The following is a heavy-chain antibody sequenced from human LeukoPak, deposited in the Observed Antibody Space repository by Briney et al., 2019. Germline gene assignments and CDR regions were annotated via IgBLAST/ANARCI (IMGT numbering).Heavy chain of an antibody. D-gene: IGHD2-15*01. CDR1: GFTFDDYA. CDR3: AKGYCSGGSCYYSDY. CDR2: ITGDGGST. J-gene: IGHJ4*02. Sequence: GGSLRLSCAASGFTFDDYAMHWVRQAPGKGLEWVSLITGDGGSTYYADSMKGRFTISRENSKNSLYLQMNRLRTEDTALYYCAKGYCSGGSCYYSDYWGQGTLVTVSS. V-gene: IGHV3-43*02.